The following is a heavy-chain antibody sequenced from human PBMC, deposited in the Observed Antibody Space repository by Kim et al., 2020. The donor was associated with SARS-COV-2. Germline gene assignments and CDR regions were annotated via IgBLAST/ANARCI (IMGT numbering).Heavy chain of an antibody. J-gene: IGHJ5*02. Sequence: AQKFQGRVTMTRDTSTSTVYMELSSLRSEDTAVYYCARELLRFPNWFDPWGQGTLVTVSS. D-gene: IGHD3-3*01. CDR3: ARELLRFPNWFDP. V-gene: IGHV1-46*01.